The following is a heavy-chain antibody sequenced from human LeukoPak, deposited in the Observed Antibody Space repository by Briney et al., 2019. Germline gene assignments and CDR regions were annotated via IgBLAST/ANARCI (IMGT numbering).Heavy chain of an antibody. D-gene: IGHD3-22*01. CDR1: GFTFSSYG. CDR3: ARADYYDSSGYGDYNWFDP. CDR2: IRYDGSNK. V-gene: IGHV3-30*02. J-gene: IGHJ5*02. Sequence: GGSLRLSCAASGFTFSSYGMHWVRQAPGKGLEWVAFIRYDGSNKYYADSVKGRFTISRDNSKNTLYLQMNSLRAEDTAVYYCARADYYDSSGYGDYNWFDPWGQGTLVTVSS.